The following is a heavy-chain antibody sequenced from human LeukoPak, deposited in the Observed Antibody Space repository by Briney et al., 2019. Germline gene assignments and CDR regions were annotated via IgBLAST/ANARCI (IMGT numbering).Heavy chain of an antibody. V-gene: IGHV3-30*18. CDR2: ISYDGSNK. CDR1: GFTFSNYG. CDR3: ANLPL. Sequence: PGRSLRLSCATSGFTFSNYGMHWVRQAPGKGLEWVAVISYDGSNKYYADSVKGRFTISRDNSKNTLYLQMNSLGPEDAAVYYCANLPLWGQGTLVTVSS. J-gene: IGHJ4*02.